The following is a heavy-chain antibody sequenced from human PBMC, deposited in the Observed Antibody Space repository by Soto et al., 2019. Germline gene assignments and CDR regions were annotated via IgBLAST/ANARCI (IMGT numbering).Heavy chain of an antibody. J-gene: IGHJ6*02. CDR1: GYTFTTYG. V-gene: IGHV1-18*01. Sequence: QVQLVQSGAEVKKPGASVKVSCKASGYTFTTYGISWVRQAPGQGLEWMGWISIYNDNTTYAPKLQGRVTMTTDTSTSTAYMELRSPRSDATAVYYCARDGFCAGLGRYSYCSYPPRYYGMDVWGQGTTVTVSS. D-gene: IGHD5-18*01. CDR2: ISIYNDNT. CDR3: ARDGFCAGLGRYSYCSYPPRYYGMDV.